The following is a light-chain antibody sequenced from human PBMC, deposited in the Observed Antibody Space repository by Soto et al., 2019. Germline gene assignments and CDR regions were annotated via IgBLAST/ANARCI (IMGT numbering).Light chain of an antibody. CDR2: TAS. Sequence: DIQMTQSPPSLSAYVGDRVTITCRASQSINNRLNWYQQRPGTAPKLLIYTASTLEGGVPSRFTGSGSGTDFTLTINSLQPEDFATYYCQQSYTIPMTFGPGNTVEIK. CDR1: QSINNR. J-gene: IGKJ3*01. CDR3: QQSYTIPMT. V-gene: IGKV1-39*01.